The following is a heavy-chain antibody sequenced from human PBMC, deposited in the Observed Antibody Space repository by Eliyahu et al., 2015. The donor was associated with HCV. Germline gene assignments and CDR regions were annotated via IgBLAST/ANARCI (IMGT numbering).Heavy chain of an antibody. J-gene: IGHJ5*02. D-gene: IGHD5-24*01. Sequence: EVKLVQSGPEVKKPGXPLKISXQDSGNXFXKYWIAWVRQMPGKGLEWMGIIYPNDSDTTYSPSFEGQVTMSVDKSTSTAYLQWDSLRASDTAMYYCARAAPGGYTWFDPWGQGTLVTVSS. CDR1: GNXFXKYW. V-gene: IGHV5-51*01. CDR2: IYPNDSDT. CDR3: ARAAPGGYTWFDP.